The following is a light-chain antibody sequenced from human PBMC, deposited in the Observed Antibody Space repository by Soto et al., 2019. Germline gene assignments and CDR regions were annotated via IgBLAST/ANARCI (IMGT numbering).Light chain of an antibody. CDR3: HQLNSYPLT. CDR1: QGISSY. V-gene: IGKV1-9*01. Sequence: DIQLTQSPSSLSASVGDRVTITCRSSQGISSYLAWYQQKPGKAPKVLIYAASTLQSADPSRFSGSGSATELTLTISSRQPEDYATYYCHQLNSYPLTFGGGTKVEIK. CDR2: AAS. J-gene: IGKJ4*02.